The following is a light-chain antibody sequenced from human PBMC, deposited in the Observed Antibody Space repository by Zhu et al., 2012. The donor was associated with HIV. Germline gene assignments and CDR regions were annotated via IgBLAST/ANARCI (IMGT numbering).Light chain of an antibody. Sequence: VLTQSPVTLSLSPGERATLSCGASQSINYYLAWYQQKLGLAPRLLIYDTFKRATGIPDRFSGSGSGTQFTLTISRLEPEDLAVYYCQQYISSPLTFGGGTKVEIE. CDR1: QSINYY. CDR2: DTF. V-gene: IGKV3D-20*01. J-gene: IGKJ4*01. CDR3: QQYISSPLT.